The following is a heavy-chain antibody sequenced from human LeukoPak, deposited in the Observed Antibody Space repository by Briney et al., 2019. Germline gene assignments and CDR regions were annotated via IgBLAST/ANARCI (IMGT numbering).Heavy chain of an antibody. CDR1: GGSISSYY. Sequence: PSETLSPTCTVSGGSISSYYWSWIRQPAGKGLEWIGRIYTSGSTNYNPSLKSRVTMSVDTSKNQSSLKLSSVTAADTAVYYCAREPYFCGNIRALDFWGQGTLVTVSS. CDR3: AREPYFCGNIRALDF. V-gene: IGHV4-4*07. J-gene: IGHJ4*02. CDR2: IYTSGST. D-gene: IGHD4-23*01.